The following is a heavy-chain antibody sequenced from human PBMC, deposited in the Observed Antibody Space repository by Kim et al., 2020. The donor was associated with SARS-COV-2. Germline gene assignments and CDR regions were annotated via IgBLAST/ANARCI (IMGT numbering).Heavy chain of an antibody. J-gene: IGHJ4*02. V-gene: IGHV1-69*04. D-gene: IGHD1-7*01. Sequence: SVKVSCKASGGTFSSYAISWVRQAPGQGLEWMGRIIPILGIANYAQKFQGRVTITADKSTSTAYMELSSLRSEDTAVYYCAREGLDWNYEDWGQGTLVTVSS. CDR2: IIPILGIA. CDR3: AREGLDWNYED. CDR1: GGTFSSYA.